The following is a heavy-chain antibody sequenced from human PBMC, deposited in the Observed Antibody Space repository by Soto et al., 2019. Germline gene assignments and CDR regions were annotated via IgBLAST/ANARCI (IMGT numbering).Heavy chain of an antibody. CDR2: MYYSGST. D-gene: IGHD3-10*01. CDR3: ARQCAHLWCDFDY. Sequence: SETLSLTCIVSGGSISSSNYYWGWIRQPPGKGLEWIGSMYYSGSTYYNPSLKSRVTISIDTSKNHFSLKLSSVTAADTAVYYCARQCAHLWCDFDYRGQGTLVTVSS. J-gene: IGHJ4*02. CDR1: GGSISSSNYY. V-gene: IGHV4-39*01.